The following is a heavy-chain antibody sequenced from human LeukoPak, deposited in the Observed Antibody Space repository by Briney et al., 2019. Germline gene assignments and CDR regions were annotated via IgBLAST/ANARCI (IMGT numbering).Heavy chain of an antibody. V-gene: IGHV4-34*01. D-gene: IGHD6-6*01. Sequence: PSETLSLTCAVYGGSFGGYYWSWIRQPPGKGLEWIGEINHSGSTNYNPSLKSRVTISVDTSKNQFSLKLSSVTAADTAVYYCARGRRTGTRRYSSSWFVDYWGQGTLVTVSS. J-gene: IGHJ4*02. CDR1: GGSFGGYY. CDR3: ARGRRTGTRRYSSSWFVDY. CDR2: INHSGST.